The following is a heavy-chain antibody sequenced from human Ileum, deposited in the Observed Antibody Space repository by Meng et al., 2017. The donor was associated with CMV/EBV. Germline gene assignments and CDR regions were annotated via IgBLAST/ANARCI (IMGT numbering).Heavy chain of an antibody. Sequence: HLWLQGPAPGLVQPSGPLSPTCRVSGGSISSGSHFWVWIRQPPGKGLEWIGTLYYTGTTYYNPSLKSRVTISVDTSKNQFSLKLSSVTAADTALYYCARGFYDFWEPDYWGHGTLVTVSS. V-gene: IGHV4-39*07. CDR2: LYYTGTT. CDR3: ARGFYDFWEPDY. D-gene: IGHD3/OR15-3a*01. CDR1: GGSISSGSHF. J-gene: IGHJ4*01.